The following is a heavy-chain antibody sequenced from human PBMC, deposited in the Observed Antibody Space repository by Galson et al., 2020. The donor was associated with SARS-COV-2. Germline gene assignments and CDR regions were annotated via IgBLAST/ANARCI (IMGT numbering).Heavy chain of an antibody. D-gene: IGHD3-3*01. CDR1: GGSISSYY. Sequence: SETLSLTCTVPGGSISSYYWSWIRQPPGKGLEWIGYIYYSGSTNYNPSLKSRVTISVDTAKNQFSLKLSSVTAADTAVYYCARRPTRFLSMDVWCKGTTVTVSS. CDR3: ARRPTRFLSMDV. CDR2: IYYSGST. J-gene: IGHJ6*04. V-gene: IGHV4-59*08.